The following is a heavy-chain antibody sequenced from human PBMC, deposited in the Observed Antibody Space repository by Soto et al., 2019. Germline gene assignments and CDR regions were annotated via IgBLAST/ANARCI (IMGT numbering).Heavy chain of an antibody. D-gene: IGHD4-17*01. J-gene: IGHJ3*02. CDR3: ARVPHGDYGVAFDI. V-gene: IGHV3-7*01. CDR1: GFTFSSYW. Sequence: GGSLRLSCAASGFTFSSYWMSWVRQAPGKGLEWVANIKQDGSEKYYVDSVKGRFTISRDNAKNSLYLQMNSLRAEDTAVYYCARVPHGDYGVAFDIWGQGTMVTVSS. CDR2: IKQDGSEK.